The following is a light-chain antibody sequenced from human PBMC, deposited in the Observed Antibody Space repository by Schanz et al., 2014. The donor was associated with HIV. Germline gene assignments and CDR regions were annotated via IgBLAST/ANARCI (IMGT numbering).Light chain of an antibody. V-gene: IGKV1-5*03. J-gene: IGKJ2*01. Sequence: DIQMTQSPSTLSASVGDRVTITCRASQTIYSWLAWYQQKPGRAPNLLIYQASTLETGVPSRFSGSGSGTSFTLTITSLQPDDFAIYYCQQCVTYPYTFGQGTKLDIK. CDR1: QTIYSW. CDR3: QQCVTYPYT. CDR2: QAS.